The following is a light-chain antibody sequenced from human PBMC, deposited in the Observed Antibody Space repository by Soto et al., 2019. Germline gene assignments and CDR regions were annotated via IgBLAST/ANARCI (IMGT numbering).Light chain of an antibody. CDR2: EVS. J-gene: IGLJ3*02. CDR3: NSYTNNNTWV. V-gene: IGLV2-14*01. CDR1: SSDIGSYNF. Sequence: QSALTQPASVSGSPGQSITISCTGTSSDIGSYNFVSWYQQHPAKAPKLMIYEVSNRPSGVSNRFSGSKSGNTASLTISGHQAEDEADYYCNSYTNNNTWVFGGGTKLTVL.